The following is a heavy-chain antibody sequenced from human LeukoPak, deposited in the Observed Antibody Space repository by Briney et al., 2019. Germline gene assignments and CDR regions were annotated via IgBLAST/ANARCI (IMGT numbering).Heavy chain of an antibody. V-gene: IGHV4-39*01. CDR3: ARHQSSSPDNWFDP. Sequence: SSYGMHWVRQPPGKGLEWIGSIYYSGSTYSNPSLKSLVTISVDTSRNQFSLKLSSVTAADTAVYYCARHQSSSPDNWFDPWGQGTLVTVSS. J-gene: IGHJ5*02. D-gene: IGHD6-6*01. CDR1: SSYG. CDR2: IYYSGST.